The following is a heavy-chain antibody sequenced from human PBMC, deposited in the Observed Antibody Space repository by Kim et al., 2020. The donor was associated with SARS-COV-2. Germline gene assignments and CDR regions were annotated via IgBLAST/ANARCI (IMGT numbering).Heavy chain of an antibody. CDR3: ARYYGSGADY. D-gene: IGHD3-10*01. V-gene: IGHV4-39*01. Sequence: GTTYNNPSLKSRVTISVDTSKKQFSLKMSSVTAADTAVYYCARYYGSGADYWGQGTLVTVSS. J-gene: IGHJ4*02. CDR2: GTT.